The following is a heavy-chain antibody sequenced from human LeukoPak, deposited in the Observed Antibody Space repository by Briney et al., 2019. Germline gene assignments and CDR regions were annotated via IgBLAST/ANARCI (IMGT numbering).Heavy chain of an antibody. D-gene: IGHD3-9*01. CDR1: GGSMSTYY. CDR2: IYHSEST. J-gene: IGHJ3*02. Sequence: SETLSLTCTVSGGSMSTYYWTWIRQSPGKGLEWMGYIYHSESTKYNPSLESRVTISVDTSKNQFSLKLTSVTAADTAVYYCARGFDAHNAFDIWGQGTMVTVSS. CDR3: ARGFDAHNAFDI. V-gene: IGHV4-4*09.